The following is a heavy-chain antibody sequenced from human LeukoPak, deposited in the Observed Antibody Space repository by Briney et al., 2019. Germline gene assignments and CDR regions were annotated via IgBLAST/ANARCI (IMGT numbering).Heavy chain of an antibody. CDR1: GFRFSSYG. CDR2: ISGRRGNT. D-gene: IGHD3-22*01. CDR3: AKDLAHYYDSSASKAFDI. J-gene: IGHJ3*02. V-gene: IGHV3-23*01. Sequence: HPGGSLRLSCAASGFRFSSYGMSWVRQAPGKGLEWVSGISGRRGNTYYADSVKGRFTISRDNSKNTLYLQMNSLRAEDTAVYYCAKDLAHYYDSSASKAFDIWGQGTMVTVSS.